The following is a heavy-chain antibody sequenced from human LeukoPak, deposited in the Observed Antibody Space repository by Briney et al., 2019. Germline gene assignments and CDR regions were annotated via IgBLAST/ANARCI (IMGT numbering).Heavy chain of an antibody. D-gene: IGHD3-10*01. Sequence: SETLSLTCAVYGGSFSGYYWSWIRQPPGKGLEWIGYIYYSGSTNYNPSLKSRVTISVDTSKNQFSLKLSSVTAADTAVYYCARHNYYGSGVPFDPWGQGTLVTVSS. V-gene: IGHV4-59*08. CDR2: IYYSGST. CDR1: GGSFSGYY. CDR3: ARHNYYGSGVPFDP. J-gene: IGHJ5*02.